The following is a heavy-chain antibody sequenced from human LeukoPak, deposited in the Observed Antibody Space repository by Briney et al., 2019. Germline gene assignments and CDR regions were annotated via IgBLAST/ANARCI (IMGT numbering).Heavy chain of an antibody. CDR2: IYHSGNT. D-gene: IGHD5-12*01. CDR3: ARHGGYGSYYYYYGMDV. V-gene: IGHV4-61*01. CDR1: GGSVTGGTHS. Sequence: PSETLSLTCTVSGGSVTGGTHSWSWIRQPPGKGLEWVGYIYHSGNTNYNPSLKSRGTVSLNMSKNQFSLKLTSVTAADTAVYYCARHGGYGSYYYYYGMDVWGQGTTVTVSS. J-gene: IGHJ6*02.